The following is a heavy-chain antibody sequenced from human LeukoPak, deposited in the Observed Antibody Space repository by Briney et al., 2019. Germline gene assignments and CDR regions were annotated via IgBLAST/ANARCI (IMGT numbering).Heavy chain of an antibody. J-gene: IGHJ4*02. CDR3: ARDLRWYDY. CDR2: IKQDGSDK. D-gene: IGHD4-23*01. CDR1: GFTFSSYW. V-gene: IGHV3-7*01. Sequence: GGSLRPSCAASGFTFSSYWMTWVRQAPGKGLEWVANIKQDGSDKYYVDSVKGRFTISRDNAKDSLYLQMNSLRAEDTAVYYCARDLRWYDYWGQGTLVTVSS.